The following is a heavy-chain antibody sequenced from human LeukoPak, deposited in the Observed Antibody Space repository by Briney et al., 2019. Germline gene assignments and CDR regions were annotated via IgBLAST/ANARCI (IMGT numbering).Heavy chain of an antibody. J-gene: IGHJ4*02. V-gene: IGHV3-23*01. Sequence: GGSLRLSCVASGFTFSSYWMHWVRQAPGRGLEWVSTIGGSGGGTYYAESVKGRFIISRDTSKNTLFLQMNSLRAEDTALYYCARNDFGSGWLGDYWGQGTLVTVFS. CDR2: IGGSGGGT. CDR1: GFTFSSYW. CDR3: ARNDFGSGWLGDY. D-gene: IGHD6-19*01.